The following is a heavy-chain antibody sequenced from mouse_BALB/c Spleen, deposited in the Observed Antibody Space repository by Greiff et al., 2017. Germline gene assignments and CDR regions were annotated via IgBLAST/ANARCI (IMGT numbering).Heavy chain of an antibody. CDR2: IWAGGST. CDR1: GFSLTSYG. D-gene: IGHD3-3*01. V-gene: IGHV2-9*02. Sequence: VQLQESGPGLVAPSQSLSITCTVSGFSLTSYGVHWVRQPPGKGLEWLGVIWAGGSTNYNSALMSRLSISKDNSKSQVFLKMNSLQTDDTAMYYCAREGDGYWYFDVWGAGTTVTVSS. CDR3: AREGDGYWYFDV. J-gene: IGHJ1*01.